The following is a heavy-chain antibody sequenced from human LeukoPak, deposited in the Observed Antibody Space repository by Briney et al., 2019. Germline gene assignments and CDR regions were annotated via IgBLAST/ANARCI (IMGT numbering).Heavy chain of an antibody. CDR2: ISGYNGNT. D-gene: IGHD3-22*01. V-gene: IGHV1-18*01. CDR3: ARDSTYYYDSSGFSVTRIFDY. CDR1: GYSFTSYT. J-gene: IGHJ4*02. Sequence: ASVKVSCKTSGYSFTSYTINWVRQAPGQGLEWMGWISGYNGNTNYAQKVQGRVTMTTDTSTSTAYMELRSLRSDDTAVYYCARDSTYYYDSSGFSVTRIFDYWGQGTLVTVSS.